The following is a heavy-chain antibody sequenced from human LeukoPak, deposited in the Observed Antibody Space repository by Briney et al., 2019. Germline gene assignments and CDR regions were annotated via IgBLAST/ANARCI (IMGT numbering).Heavy chain of an antibody. J-gene: IGHJ4*02. Sequence: GGSLRLSCAASGLSFSNYAMYWVRQAPGKGLEWVSAIGGTGGNISYTDSVKGRFTISRDNSKNTLYLHMNSLRAEDTAIYYCVRDNYSYRLDVWGQGTLVTVSS. D-gene: IGHD2-21*01. CDR3: VRDNYSYRLDV. CDR1: GLSFSNYA. CDR2: IGGTGGNI. V-gene: IGHV3-23*01.